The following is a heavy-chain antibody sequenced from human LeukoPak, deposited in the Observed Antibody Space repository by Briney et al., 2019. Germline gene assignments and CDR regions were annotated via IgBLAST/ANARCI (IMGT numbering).Heavy chain of an antibody. CDR3: ARDEAYSGTYAVT. D-gene: IGHD1-26*01. V-gene: IGHV3-48*02. Sequence: GGSLRLSCAASGFTFSSFSMNWVRQAPGKGLEWVSYISSSSGTIHYADSVKGRFTISRDNAKNLLFLQMDSLRDEDTAVYYCARDEAYSGTYAVTWGQGTLVTVSS. CDR1: GFTFSSFS. CDR2: ISSSSGTI. J-gene: IGHJ5*02.